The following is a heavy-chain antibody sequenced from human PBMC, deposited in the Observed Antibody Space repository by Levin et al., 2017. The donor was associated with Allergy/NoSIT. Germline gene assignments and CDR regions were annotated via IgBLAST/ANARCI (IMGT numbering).Heavy chain of an antibody. J-gene: IGHJ4*02. D-gene: IGHD3-16*01. CDR2: ITHSGGT. V-gene: IGHV4-34*01. CDR1: GGSFSGYY. CDR3: SRGFGSDDNRDY. Sequence: GSLRLSCAVYGGSFSGYYWSWIRQPPGKGLEWIGEITHSGGTNFNPSLKSRVTISVDTSKNQFSLRLRSLTAADTAVYYCSRGFGSDDNRDYWGQGTLVTVSS.